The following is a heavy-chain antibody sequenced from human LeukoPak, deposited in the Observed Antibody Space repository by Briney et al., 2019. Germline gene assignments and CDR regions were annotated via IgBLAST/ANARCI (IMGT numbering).Heavy chain of an antibody. D-gene: IGHD4-11*01. Sequence: SETLSLTCTVSGGSISGYYWTWIRQPPGKGLEWIGYIYYSGSTNYNPSLKSRVTISVDTSKNQFSLKLNSVTAADTAVYYCAREAVTTNYFDYWGQGTLVTVSS. CDR2: IYYSGST. CDR3: AREAVTTNYFDY. V-gene: IGHV4-59*01. J-gene: IGHJ4*02. CDR1: GGSISGYY.